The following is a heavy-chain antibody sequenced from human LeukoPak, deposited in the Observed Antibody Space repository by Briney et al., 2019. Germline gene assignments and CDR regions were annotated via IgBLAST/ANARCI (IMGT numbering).Heavy chain of an antibody. V-gene: IGHV3-7*03. CDR3: ARDRGSFYDYVWGEYDY. J-gene: IGHJ4*02. CDR2: IHQHGSKE. CDR1: GFNFRAYW. D-gene: IGHD3-16*01. Sequence: GGSLRLSCTTSGFNFRAYWMGWVRQAPGKGLEWVANIHQHGSKENYVDSVKGRFTISRDNAKNSVFLQMNSLRAEDTAVYYCARDRGSFYDYVWGEYDYWGQGTLVTVSS.